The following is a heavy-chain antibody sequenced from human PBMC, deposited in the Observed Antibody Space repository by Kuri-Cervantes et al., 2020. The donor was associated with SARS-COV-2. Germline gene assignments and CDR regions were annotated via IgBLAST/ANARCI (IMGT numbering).Heavy chain of an antibody. D-gene: IGHD5-18*01. V-gene: IGHV3-48*01. CDR1: GFTFSNYN. J-gene: IGHJ4*02. CDR3: ARAADTDY. CDR2: ITSSSTTI. Sequence: GESLKISCAASGFTFSNYNMNWVRQAPGKGLEWISSITSSSTTIHYADSVKGRFTISRDNAKNSLYPQMNSLRAEDTAVYYCARAADTDYWGQGTLVTVSS.